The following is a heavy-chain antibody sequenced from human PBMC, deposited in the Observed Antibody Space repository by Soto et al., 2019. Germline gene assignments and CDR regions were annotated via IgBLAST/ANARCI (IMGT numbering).Heavy chain of an antibody. V-gene: IGHV3-30*18. D-gene: IGHD4-17*01. CDR1: GFTFSSYG. CDR3: AKDYGDFGLGWFDP. J-gene: IGHJ5*02. CDR2: ISYDGSNK. Sequence: QVQLVESGGGVVQPGRSLRLSCAASGFTFSSYGMHWVREAPGKGLEWVAVISYDGSNKYYADSVKGRFTISRDNSKNPLYLQMYSLRAEDTAVYYCAKDYGDFGLGWFDPWGQGTLVTVSS.